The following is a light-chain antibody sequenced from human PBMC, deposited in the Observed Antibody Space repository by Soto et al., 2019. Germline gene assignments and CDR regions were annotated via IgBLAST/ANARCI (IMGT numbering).Light chain of an antibody. V-gene: IGLV2-14*01. CDR3: SSYTSSSTPYV. Sequence: QSALTQPASVSGSPGQSIAIFCTGTSNDVGGYNYVSWYQQHPVKAPQLIIYDVTNRPSGVSDRFSGSKSGNTASLTISGLQAEDEAGYYCSSYTSSSTPYVFGTGTKVTVL. CDR2: DVT. J-gene: IGLJ1*01. CDR1: SNDVGGYNY.